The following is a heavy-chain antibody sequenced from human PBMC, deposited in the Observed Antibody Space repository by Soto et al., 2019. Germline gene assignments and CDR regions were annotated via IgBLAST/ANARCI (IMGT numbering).Heavy chain of an antibody. CDR1: GITLSDQY. D-gene: IGHD2-15*01. J-gene: IGHJ4*02. Sequence: EVQLVESGGGLVQPGGSLRLSCAGSGITLSDQYMDWVRQAPGKGLEWIGRTRNKAKSYTTEYAPSVKGRFTILRDDSKNSLYLQMNSLTTEDTAMYYCARDWSHCSGGNCYSRFDYWGQGTLVTVFS. CDR3: ARDWSHCSGGNCYSRFDY. CDR2: TRNKAKSYTT. V-gene: IGHV3-72*01.